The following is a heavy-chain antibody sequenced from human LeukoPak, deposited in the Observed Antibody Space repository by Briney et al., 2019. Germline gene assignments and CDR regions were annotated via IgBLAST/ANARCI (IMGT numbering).Heavy chain of an antibody. J-gene: IGHJ5*02. CDR3: ARDGEYYDFWSGYHATPNWFDP. V-gene: IGHV4-59*11. CDR1: GGSISSHY. Sequence: SETLSLTCTVSGGSISSHYWSWIRQPPGKGLEWIGYIHYSGITNYNPSLKSRVTISLDTSKNQFSLKLSSVTAADTAVYYCARDGEYYDFWSGYHATPNWFDPWGQGTLVTVSS. D-gene: IGHD3-3*01. CDR2: IHYSGIT.